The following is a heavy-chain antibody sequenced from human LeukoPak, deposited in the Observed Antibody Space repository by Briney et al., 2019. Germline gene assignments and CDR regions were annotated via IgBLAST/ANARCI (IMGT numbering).Heavy chain of an antibody. D-gene: IGHD3-22*01. Sequence: GGSLRLSCAASGFTFSSYDIHWVRQPTGKGLEWVSAIGTAGDTYYVGSVKGRFTISRDNAKNSLYLQMTSLRAEDTAVYYCARDPYDSSGYSRHYFDFWGQGTLVTVSS. CDR3: ARDPYDSSGYSRHYFDF. CDR2: IGTAGDT. CDR1: GFTFSSYD. J-gene: IGHJ4*02. V-gene: IGHV3-13*01.